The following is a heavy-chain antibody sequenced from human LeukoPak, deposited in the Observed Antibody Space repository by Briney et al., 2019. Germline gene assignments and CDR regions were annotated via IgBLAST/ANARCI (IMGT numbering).Heavy chain of an antibody. J-gene: IGHJ4*02. Sequence: PGGSLRLSCTASGFIFSTYIIHWVRQAPGKGLEWVAVMSPDGTIKVYTDSVKGRFTISRDNSKNTLYLQMNSLRIEDTAVYYCARDPIGADPDYFDYWGQGTLVTVSS. V-gene: IGHV3-30-3*01. CDR1: GFIFSTYI. D-gene: IGHD4/OR15-4a*01. CDR3: ARDPIGADPDYFDY. CDR2: MSPDGTIK.